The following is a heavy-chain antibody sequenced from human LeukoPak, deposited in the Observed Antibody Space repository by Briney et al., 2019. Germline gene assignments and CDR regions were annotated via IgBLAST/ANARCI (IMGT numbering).Heavy chain of an antibody. Sequence: SETLSLTCTVSGGSISSYYWSWIRQPPGKGLEWIGYIYYSGSTNYNPSLKSRVTISVDTSKNQFSLKLSSVTAADTAVYYCTSRIFVGAFDIWGQRTMVTVSS. V-gene: IGHV4-59*01. D-gene: IGHD3-3*01. J-gene: IGHJ3*02. CDR1: GGSISSYY. CDR3: TSRIFVGAFDI. CDR2: IYYSGST.